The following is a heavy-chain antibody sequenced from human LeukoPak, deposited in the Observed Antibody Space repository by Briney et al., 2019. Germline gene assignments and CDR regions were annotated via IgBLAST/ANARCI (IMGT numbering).Heavy chain of an antibody. V-gene: IGHV1-18*01. J-gene: IGHJ5*02. CDR1: GYSFTKFG. CDR2: IYNGNT. D-gene: IGHD1-26*01. Sequence: ASVKVSCKASGYSFTKFGISWVRQAPGRGLEWVGWIYNGNTKYAQGLQGRVTMTTDTSTSTAYMELRSLTSDDTAVYYCARGSSGTEGFDPWGQGTLVTVSS. CDR3: ARGSSGTEGFDP.